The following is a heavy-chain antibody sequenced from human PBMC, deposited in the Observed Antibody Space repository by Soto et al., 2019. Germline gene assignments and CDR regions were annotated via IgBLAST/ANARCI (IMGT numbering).Heavy chain of an antibody. Sequence: QVQLQQWGAGLLKPSETLSLTCAVYGGSFSGYYWSWIRQPPGKRLEWLGEINHSGSTNYNPSRKSQVTISVDTSKNKFSLKLSSVTAADTAVYYCARGWDSGITVTYANYFDYWGQGTLVTVSS. D-gene: IGHD1-20*01. CDR2: INHSGST. CDR3: ARGWDSGITVTYANYFDY. V-gene: IGHV4-34*01. CDR1: GGSFSGYY. J-gene: IGHJ4*02.